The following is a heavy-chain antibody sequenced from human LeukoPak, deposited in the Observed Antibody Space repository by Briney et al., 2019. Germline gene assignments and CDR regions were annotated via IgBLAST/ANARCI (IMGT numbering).Heavy chain of an antibody. CDR3: TRETSSRYFDY. Sequence: ASVKVSCKASGYTLTSYDINWVRQATGQGLEWMGWMNPNSGRTGYAQNFQGRITITRNTTISTAYMELSSLRSEDTAVYYCTRETSSRYFDYWGQGTLVTVSS. J-gene: IGHJ4*02. CDR2: MNPNSGRT. V-gene: IGHV1-8*01. CDR1: GYTLTSYD.